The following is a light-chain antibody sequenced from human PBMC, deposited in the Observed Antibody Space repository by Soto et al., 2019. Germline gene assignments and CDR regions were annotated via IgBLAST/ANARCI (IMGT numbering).Light chain of an antibody. V-gene: IGKV1-5*01. Sequence: DIQMTQSPSTLSASVGDRVTITCRASQSISNCLAWYQQKPGKAPKLLIYDASSLESGVPSRFSGSGSGTEFSLIISSLQPIDFATYYCQQYNSYPHTFGQGTKLEI. CDR2: DAS. CDR3: QQYNSYPHT. CDR1: QSISNC. J-gene: IGKJ2*01.